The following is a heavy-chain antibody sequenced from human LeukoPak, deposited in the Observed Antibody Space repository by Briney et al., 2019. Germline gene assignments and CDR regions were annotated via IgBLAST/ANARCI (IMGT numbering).Heavy chain of an antibody. V-gene: IGHV4-34*01. CDR2: INHSGST. CDR1: GGSFSGYY. D-gene: IGHD2-15*01. Sequence: SETLSLTCAVYGGSFSGYYWSWIRHPPGKGLEWIGEINHSGSTNYNPSLKSRVTISVDTSKNQFSLKLSSVTAADTAVYYCARILLGYCSGGSCLNLYYFDYWGQGTLVTVSS. CDR3: ARILLGYCSGGSCLNLYYFDY. J-gene: IGHJ4*02.